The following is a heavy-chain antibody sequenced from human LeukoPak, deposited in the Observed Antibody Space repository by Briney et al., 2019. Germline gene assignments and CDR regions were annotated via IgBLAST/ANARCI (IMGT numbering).Heavy chain of an antibody. D-gene: IGHD3-22*01. V-gene: IGHV5-10-1*01. J-gene: IGHJ4*02. CDR1: GYSFISYW. CDR3: ARAYSSGYKFDC. Sequence: GESLKISCKGSGYSFISYWISWVRQVPGKGLELMGTIDPSDSYTNYSPSFQGHVTISADKSISTAYLQWSSLKASDTAMYYCARAYSSGYKFDCWGQGTLVTVSS. CDR2: IDPSDSYT.